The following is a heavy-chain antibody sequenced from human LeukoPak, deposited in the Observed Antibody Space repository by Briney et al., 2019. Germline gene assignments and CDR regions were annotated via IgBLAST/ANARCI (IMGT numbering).Heavy chain of an antibody. J-gene: IGHJ6*03. Sequence: SETLSLTCTVSGGSISSNYWSWLRQPPGKGLEWIGYIYYSGSTNYNTSLKSRVTISVDTSKNQFTLKLKSVTAEATVEYYCGRLMPGLSIDVCGNGTPVTVSS. CDR1: GGSISSNY. V-gene: IGHV4-59*12. CDR3: GRLMPGLSIDV. CDR2: IYYSGST. D-gene: IGHD2-8*01.